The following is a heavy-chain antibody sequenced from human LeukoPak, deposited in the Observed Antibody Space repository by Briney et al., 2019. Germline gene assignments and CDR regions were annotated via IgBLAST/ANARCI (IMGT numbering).Heavy chain of an antibody. Sequence: PSDTLSLTCTVSGGSISSSSYYWGWIRQPPGKGLEWIGSIYYSGSTYYNPSLKSRVTISVDTSKNQFSLKLSSVTAADTAVYYCARLRPDYYYDSSGYYIDYWGQGTLVTVSS. D-gene: IGHD3-22*01. J-gene: IGHJ4*02. CDR1: GGSISSSSYY. CDR2: IYYSGST. V-gene: IGHV4-39*01. CDR3: ARLRPDYYYDSSGYYIDY.